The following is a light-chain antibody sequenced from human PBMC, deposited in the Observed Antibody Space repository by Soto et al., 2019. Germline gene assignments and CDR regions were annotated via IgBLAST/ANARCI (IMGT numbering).Light chain of an antibody. Sequence: EIVMQQSPGTLSVSPGERVTLSCRPSQSVGRNLAWYQQKPGQAPRLLIYTTSTRAPGIPARFSGSGSGTDFTLTISRLEPEDFAVYYCQQYSTSLITFGQGTRLEIK. CDR3: QQYSTSLIT. V-gene: IGKV3-15*01. CDR2: TTS. CDR1: QSVGRN. J-gene: IGKJ5*01.